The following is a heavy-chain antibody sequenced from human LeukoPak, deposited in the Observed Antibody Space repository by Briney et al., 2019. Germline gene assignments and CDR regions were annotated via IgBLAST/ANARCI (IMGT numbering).Heavy chain of an antibody. J-gene: IGHJ6*02. V-gene: IGHV3-48*03. CDR2: ISSSGSTI. CDR1: GFTFSSYE. Sequence: PGGSLRLSCAASGFTFSSYEMNWVRQAPGKGLEWVSYISSSGSTIYYADSVKGRFTISRDNAKNSLYLQMNCLRAEDTAVYYCARMGGDFWSGNQTYYYYGMDVWGQGTTVTVSS. CDR3: ARMGGDFWSGNQTYYYYGMDV. D-gene: IGHD3-3*01.